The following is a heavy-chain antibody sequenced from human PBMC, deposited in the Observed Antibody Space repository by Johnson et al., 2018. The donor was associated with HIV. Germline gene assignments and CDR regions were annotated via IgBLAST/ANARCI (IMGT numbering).Heavy chain of an antibody. CDR2: TRYDGSNK. V-gene: IGHV3-30*02. J-gene: IGHJ3*02. CDR3: AKDRTGFDAFDI. D-gene: IGHD1-1*01. Sequence: QVQLVESGGGVVQPGGSLRLSCAASGFTFSSYGMHWVRQDPGKGLEWVAFTRYDGSNKYYADSVKGRFTISRDNSKNTLYLQMNSLRAEDTAVYYCAKDRTGFDAFDIWGQGTMVTVSS. CDR1: GFTFSSYG.